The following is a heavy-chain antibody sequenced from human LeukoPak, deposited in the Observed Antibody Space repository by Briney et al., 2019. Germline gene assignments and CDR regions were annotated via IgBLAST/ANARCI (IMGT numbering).Heavy chain of an antibody. V-gene: IGHV3-7*01. J-gene: IGHJ4*02. CDR1: GFTFSSNW. D-gene: IGHD3-10*01. Sequence: PGGSLRLSCAASGFTFSSNWMSWVRQAPGTGLEWVANIKPDESEKYYVDSVKGRFTISRDNAKNSLYLQMNSLRAEDTAMYYCARDAMVRGVHLYYFDYWGQGTLVTVSS. CDR2: IKPDESEK. CDR3: ARDAMVRGVHLYYFDY.